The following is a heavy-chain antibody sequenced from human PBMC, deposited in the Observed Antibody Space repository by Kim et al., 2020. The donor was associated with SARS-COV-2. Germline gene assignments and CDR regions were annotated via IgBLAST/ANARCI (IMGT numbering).Heavy chain of an antibody. CDR2: ISGSGGST. CDR1: GFTFSSYA. J-gene: IGHJ3*02. CDR3: AKDIIYDFWSGSSAPDAFDI. V-gene: IGHV3-23*01. Sequence: GGSLRLSCAASGFTFSSYAMSWVRQAPGKGLEWVSAISGSGGSTYYADSVKGRFTISRDNSKNTLYLQMNSLRAEDTAVYYCAKDIIYDFWSGSSAPDAFDIWGQGTMVTVSS. D-gene: IGHD3-3*01.